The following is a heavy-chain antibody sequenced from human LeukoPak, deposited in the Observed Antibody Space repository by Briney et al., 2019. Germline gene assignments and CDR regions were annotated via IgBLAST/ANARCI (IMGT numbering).Heavy chain of an antibody. CDR1: GGSFSGYY. J-gene: IGHJ6*02. Sequence: PSETLSLTCAVYGGSFSGYYWSWIRQPPGKGLEWIGEINHSGSTNYNPSLKGRVTISVDTSKNQFSLKLSSVTAADTAVYYCASSGSGFGEFYYYYGMDVWGQGTTVTVSS. V-gene: IGHV4-34*01. CDR3: ASSGSGFGEFYYYYGMDV. D-gene: IGHD3-10*01. CDR2: INHSGST.